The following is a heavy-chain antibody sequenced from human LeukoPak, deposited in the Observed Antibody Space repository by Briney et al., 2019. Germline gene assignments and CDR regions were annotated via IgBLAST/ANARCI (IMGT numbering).Heavy chain of an antibody. D-gene: IGHD5-12*01. CDR1: GFTFSDYY. CDR2: ISYDGSNK. V-gene: IGHV3-30*03. Sequence: GGSLRLSCAASGFTFSDYYMSWIRQAPGKGLEWVAVISYDGSNKYYADSVKGRFTISRDNSKNSLYLQMNSLRAEDTAFYYCAINGGGDSGYGNFDYWGQGTLVTVSS. J-gene: IGHJ4*02. CDR3: AINGGGDSGYGNFDY.